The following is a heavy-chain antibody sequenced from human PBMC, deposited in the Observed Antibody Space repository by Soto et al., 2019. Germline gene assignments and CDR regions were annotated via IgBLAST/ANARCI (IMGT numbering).Heavy chain of an antibody. CDR1: GGTFSSYA. D-gene: IGHD2-15*01. Sequence: QVQLVQSGAEVKKPGSSVKVSCKAPGGTFSSYAISWVRQAPGQGLEWMGGIIPIFGTAKYAQKFQGRVTITANESTSTGHMELSSLRSEDTAVYYCARSQGGSSSLDIYYYYYYGMDVWGQGTTVTVSS. J-gene: IGHJ6*02. CDR2: IIPIFGTA. CDR3: ARSQGGSSSLDIYYYYYYGMDV. V-gene: IGHV1-69*01.